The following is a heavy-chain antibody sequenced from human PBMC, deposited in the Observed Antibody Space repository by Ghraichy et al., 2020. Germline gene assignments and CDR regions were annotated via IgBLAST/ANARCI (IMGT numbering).Heavy chain of an antibody. D-gene: IGHD3-22*01. J-gene: IGHJ4*02. CDR3: AKYRYDSSVKSFDY. V-gene: IGHV3-23*05. CDR1: GFTFNNYA. CDR2: IDSSGSFT. Sequence: GGSLRLSCAASGFTFNNYAMTWVRQAPGKGLEWVSSIDSSGSFTYYGDYVKGRFTISRDNSKGTLYLQMNSLRAEDTAVYYCAKYRYDSSVKSFDYWGQGTQVTVSS.